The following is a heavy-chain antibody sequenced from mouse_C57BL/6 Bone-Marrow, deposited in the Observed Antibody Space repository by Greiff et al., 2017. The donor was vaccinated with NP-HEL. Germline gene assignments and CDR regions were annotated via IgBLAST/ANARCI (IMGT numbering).Heavy chain of an antibody. Sequence: QVQLQQSGAELVKPGASVKISCKASGYAFSSYWMNWVKQRPGKGLEWIGQIYPGDGDTNYNGKFKGKATLTADKSSSTAYMQLSSLTSEDSAVYFCARWGSYYGTRYAMDYGGQGTSVTVSS. V-gene: IGHV1-80*01. CDR3: ARWGSYYGTRYAMDY. CDR2: IYPGDGDT. CDR1: GYAFSSYW. D-gene: IGHD2-1*01. J-gene: IGHJ4*01.